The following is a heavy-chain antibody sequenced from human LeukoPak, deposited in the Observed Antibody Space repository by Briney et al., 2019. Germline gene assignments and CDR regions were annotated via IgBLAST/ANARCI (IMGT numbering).Heavy chain of an antibody. CDR3: ARDLGRAAAGTGGDY. Sequence: GGSLRLSCAASGFTFSSYAMHWVRQAPGKGLEWVAVISYDGSNKYYADSVKGRFTISRDNSKNTLYLQMNSLRAEDTAVYYCARDLGRAAAGTGGDYWGQGTLVTVSS. V-gene: IGHV3-30-3*01. J-gene: IGHJ4*02. CDR2: ISYDGSNK. D-gene: IGHD6-13*01. CDR1: GFTFSSYA.